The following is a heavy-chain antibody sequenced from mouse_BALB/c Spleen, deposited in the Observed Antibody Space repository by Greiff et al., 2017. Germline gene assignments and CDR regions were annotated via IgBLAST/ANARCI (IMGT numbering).Heavy chain of an antibody. J-gene: IGHJ1*01. V-gene: IGHV3-6*02. CDR2: ISYDGSN. CDR3: ARGGLYYDYWYFDV. Sequence: ESGPGLVKPSQSLSLTCSVTGYSITSGYYWNWIRQFPGNKLEWMGYISYDGSNNYNPSLKNRISITRDTSKNQFFLKLNSVTTEDTATYYCARGGLYYDYWYFDVWGAGTTVTVSS. D-gene: IGHD2-4*01. CDR1: GYSITSGYY.